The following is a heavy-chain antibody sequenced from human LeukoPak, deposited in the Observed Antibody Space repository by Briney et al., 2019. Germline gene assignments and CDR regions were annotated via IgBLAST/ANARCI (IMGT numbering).Heavy chain of an antibody. CDR3: ARDGYSGNDGL. Sequence: SETLSLTCTVSGGSISSYYWSWIRQPPGKGLEWIGYIYHSGSTKYNPSLKSRATISVDTSKNQFSLKLSSETAADTAVYYCARDGYSGNDGLWGQGTLVTVSS. D-gene: IGHD5-12*01. V-gene: IGHV4-59*01. CDR2: IYHSGST. CDR1: GGSISSYY. J-gene: IGHJ4*02.